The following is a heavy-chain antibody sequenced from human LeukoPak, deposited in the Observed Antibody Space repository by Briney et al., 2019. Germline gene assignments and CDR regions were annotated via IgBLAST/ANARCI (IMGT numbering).Heavy chain of an antibody. Sequence: SVKVSCKASGGTFSSYAISWVRQAPGQGLEWMGGIIPIFGTANYAQKFQGRVTISADESTSTAYMELSSLRSEDTAVYYCARGPHYYDSSGYYDYWGQGTLVTVSS. CDR2: IIPIFGTA. J-gene: IGHJ4*02. V-gene: IGHV1-69*01. CDR3: ARGPHYYDSSGYYDY. D-gene: IGHD3-22*01. CDR1: GGTFSSYA.